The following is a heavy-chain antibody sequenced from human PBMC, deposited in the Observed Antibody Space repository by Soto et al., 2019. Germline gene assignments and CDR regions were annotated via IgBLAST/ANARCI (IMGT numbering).Heavy chain of an antibody. D-gene: IGHD2-15*01. V-gene: IGHV1-69*01. CDR2: IIPIFGTA. CDR3: ARSQGGSSSLDIYYYYYYGMDV. J-gene: IGHJ6*02. CDR1: GGTFSSYA. Sequence: QVQLVQSGAEVKKPGSSVKVSCKAPGGTFSSYAISWVRQAPGQGLEWMGGIIPIFGTAKDAQKFQGRVTITADESTSKGYMELSSLRSEDTAVYYCARSQGGSSSLDIYYYYYYGMDVWGQGTTVTVSS.